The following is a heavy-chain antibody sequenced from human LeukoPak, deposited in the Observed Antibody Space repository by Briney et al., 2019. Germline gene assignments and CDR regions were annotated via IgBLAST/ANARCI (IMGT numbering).Heavy chain of an antibody. CDR1: GYTFTSYG. CDR2: ISAYNGNA. Sequence: GASVKVSCKASGYTFTSYGISWVRQAPGQGLEWTGWISAYNGNANYAQKLQGRVTMTTDTSTSTAYMELRSLRSDDTAVYYCARGYSSSWYSPYANYYGMDVWGQGTTVTVSS. J-gene: IGHJ6*02. V-gene: IGHV1-18*01. D-gene: IGHD6-13*01. CDR3: ARGYSSSWYSPYANYYGMDV.